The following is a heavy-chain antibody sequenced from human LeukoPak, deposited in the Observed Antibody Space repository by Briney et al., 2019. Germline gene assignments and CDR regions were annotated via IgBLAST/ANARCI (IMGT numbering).Heavy chain of an antibody. D-gene: IGHD6-19*01. V-gene: IGHV3-30*02. Sequence: GGSLRLSCAASGFTFSSYGLHWVRQAPGKGPEWMAFIRYDGSNKYYAGSVKGRFTISRDNSKNTLYLQMNSLSAEDTAVYYCARRSGIAVAGAFDYWGQGTLVTVSS. CDR1: GFTFSSYG. CDR3: ARRSGIAVAGAFDY. J-gene: IGHJ4*02. CDR2: IRYDGSNK.